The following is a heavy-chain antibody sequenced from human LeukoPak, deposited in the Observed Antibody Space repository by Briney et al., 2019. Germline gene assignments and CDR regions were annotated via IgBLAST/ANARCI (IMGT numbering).Heavy chain of an antibody. J-gene: IGHJ4*02. CDR2: IKQDGSQK. CDR1: GFTFSNYN. V-gene: IGHV3-7*03. Sequence: GGSLRLSCAACGFTFSNYNMNWVRQAPGKGLEGVANIKQDGSQKYYVDSVKGRFTISRDNAKNSLYLQMNSLRAEDTAVYYCARDDGDGWYNYWGQGTLVTVSS. CDR3: ARDDGDGWYNY. D-gene: IGHD6-19*01.